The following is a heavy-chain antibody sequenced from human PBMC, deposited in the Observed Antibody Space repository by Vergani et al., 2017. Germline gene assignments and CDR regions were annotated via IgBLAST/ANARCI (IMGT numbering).Heavy chain of an antibody. CDR3: VRAPHRYGMDV. CDR2: VNHSGST. V-gene: IGHV4-34*01. J-gene: IGHJ6*02. Sequence: QVPLQQWGAGLLKHSETLSLTCAVYGGSFSGYFWSWLRQPPGKGLEWIGEVNHSGSTIYNPSLKSRVTISVDTSKNQFSLKLSSVTAADTAVYYCVRAPHRYGMDVWGQGTTVTVSS. CDR1: GGSFSGYF.